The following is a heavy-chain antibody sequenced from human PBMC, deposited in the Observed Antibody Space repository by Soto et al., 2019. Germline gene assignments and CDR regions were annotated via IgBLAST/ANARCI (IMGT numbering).Heavy chain of an antibody. D-gene: IGHD3-9*01. CDR1: GGTFSSYA. CDR3: ARALGPYYDILTGPYGMDV. V-gene: IGHV1-69*01. CDR2: IIPIFGTA. Sequence: QVQLVQSGAEVKKPGSSVKVSCKAAGGTFSSYAISWVRQAPGQGLEWMGGIIPIFGTANYAQKFQGRVTITADESTSKAYMELSSLRSEDTAVYYCARALGPYYDILTGPYGMDVWGQGTTVTVSS. J-gene: IGHJ6*02.